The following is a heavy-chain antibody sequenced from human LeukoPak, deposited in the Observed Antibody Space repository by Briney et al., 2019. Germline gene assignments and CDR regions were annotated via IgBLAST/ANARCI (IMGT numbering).Heavy chain of an antibody. CDR1: GGSFSGYY. D-gene: IGHD3-3*01. CDR3: ARGFIADYFWSGYYRNDYHYGMDV. CDR2: INHSGST. Sequence: PSETLSLTCAVYGGSFSGYYWSWIRQPPGKGLEWIGEINHSGSTNYNPSLKSRVTISVDTSKNQFSLKLSSVTAADTAVYYCARGFIADYFWSGYYRNDYHYGMDVWGQGTTVTVSS. J-gene: IGHJ6*02. V-gene: IGHV4-34*01.